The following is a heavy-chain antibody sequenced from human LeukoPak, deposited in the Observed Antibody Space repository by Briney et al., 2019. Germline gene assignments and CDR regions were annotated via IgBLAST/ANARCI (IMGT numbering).Heavy chain of an antibody. J-gene: IGHJ4*02. V-gene: IGHV5-51*01. CDR1: GYSLTSYW. CDR3: ARRGQDGSGSYYFDY. D-gene: IGHD3-10*01. CDR2: IYPGDSDT. Sequence: GESLKISCKGSGYSLTSYWIGWVRQMPGKGLEWMGIIYPGDSDTRYSPSFQGQVTISADKSISTAYLQWSSLKASDTAMYYCARRGQDGSGSYYFDYWGQGTLVTVTS.